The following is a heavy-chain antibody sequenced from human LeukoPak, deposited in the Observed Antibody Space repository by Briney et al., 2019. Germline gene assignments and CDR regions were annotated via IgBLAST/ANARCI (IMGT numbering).Heavy chain of an antibody. J-gene: IGHJ4*02. D-gene: IGHD1-26*01. CDR2: ISSSGSTI. CDR3: ARDKIVGATYFDY. Sequence: GGSLRLSCAASGFTFTDYYMSWIRQAPGEGLEWLSYISSSGSTIYYADSVKGRFTISRDNAKNSLFLQMNSLRAEDTAVYYCARDKIVGATYFDYWGQGTLVTVSS. CDR1: GFTFTDYY. V-gene: IGHV3-11*04.